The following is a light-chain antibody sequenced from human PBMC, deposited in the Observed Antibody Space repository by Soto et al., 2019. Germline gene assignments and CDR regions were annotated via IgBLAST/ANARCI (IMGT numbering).Light chain of an antibody. CDR2: GAS. V-gene: IGKV3-20*01. CDR3: QQYCSSPCT. CDR1: QSVSSSY. Sequence: EIVLTQSPGTLSVSPGERATLSCRASQSVSSSYLAWYQQKPGQAPRLLIYGASSRATGIPHRFSGSGSGTDFTLTISRLEPEDFAVYYCQQYCSSPCTFGQGTKVDIK. J-gene: IGKJ1*01.